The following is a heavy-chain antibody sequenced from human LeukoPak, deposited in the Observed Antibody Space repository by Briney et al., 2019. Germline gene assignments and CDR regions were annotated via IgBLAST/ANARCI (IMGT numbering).Heavy chain of an antibody. CDR3: VRPRKREAVAGNWFDP. Sequence: SETLSLTCTVSGVSISRYYWSWIRQSPGKGLECVGYLHYTGSTNYNPSLKSRVTILVDTYKNESSLKLSSVTAAETAVYYCVRPRKREAVAGNWFDPWGQGTLVTVSS. J-gene: IGHJ5*02. D-gene: IGHD6-19*01. V-gene: IGHV4-59*01. CDR1: GVSISRYY. CDR2: LHYTGST.